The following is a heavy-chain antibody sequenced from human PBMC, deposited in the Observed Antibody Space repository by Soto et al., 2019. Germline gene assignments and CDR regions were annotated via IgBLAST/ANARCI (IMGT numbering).Heavy chain of an antibody. V-gene: IGHV4-34*01. CDR3: ATSGSPDGALPYYYFYGMDV. D-gene: IGHD6-13*01. J-gene: IGHJ6*02. Sequence: SGTLSLTCAVSGGSLSNYYWGWIRQPPGKRLEWIVEIYHSGSTMYIPSLKGRFTISVDASKYHFSLCVTSATAADAAVYYCATSGSPDGALPYYYFYGMDVWGEGTTVTLS. CDR1: GGSLSNYY. CDR2: IYHSGST.